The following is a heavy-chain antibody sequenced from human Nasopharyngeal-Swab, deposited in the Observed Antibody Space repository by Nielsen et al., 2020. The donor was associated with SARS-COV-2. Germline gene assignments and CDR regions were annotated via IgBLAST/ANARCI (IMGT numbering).Heavy chain of an antibody. J-gene: IGHJ4*02. CDR2: IDWDDDK. CDR3: AHRRGAARPFDY. CDR1: GFSLSTSGMC. D-gene: IGHD6-6*01. Sequence: SGPTLVKPTQTLTLTCTFSGFSLSTSGMCVSWIRQPPGKALEWLARIDWDDDKYYSTSLKTRLTISKDTSKNQVVLTMTNMDPVDTATYYCAHRRGAARPFDYWGQGTLVTVSS. V-gene: IGHV2-70*12.